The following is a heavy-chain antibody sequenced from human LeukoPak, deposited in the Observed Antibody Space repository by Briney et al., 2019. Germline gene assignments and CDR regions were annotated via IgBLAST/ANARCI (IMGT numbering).Heavy chain of an antibody. J-gene: IGHJ4*02. CDR1: GFTVNNAW. CDR2: IRYDGSNK. Sequence: GGSLRLSRAASGFTVNNAWMSWVRQAPGKGLEWVAFIRYDGSNKYYADSVKGRFTISRDNSKNTLYLQMNSLRAEDTAVYYCATGGRYSGYYAYWGQGTLVTVSS. V-gene: IGHV3-30*02. CDR3: ATGGRYSGYYAY. D-gene: IGHD5-12*01.